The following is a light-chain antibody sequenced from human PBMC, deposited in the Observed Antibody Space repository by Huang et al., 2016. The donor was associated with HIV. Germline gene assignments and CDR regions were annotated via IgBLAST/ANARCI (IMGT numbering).Light chain of an antibody. CDR3: QQYNNWPPGYT. J-gene: IGKJ2*01. CDR2: GAT. V-gene: IGKV3-15*01. Sequence: EIVMTQSPATLSVSPGERATLSCRASQSVSSKLAWYQQKPGQAPRLLIYGATTRATGIPVRFSGSGSGTECTLTISSLQSEDFAVYYGQQYNNWPPGYTFGQGTKLEIK. CDR1: QSVSSK.